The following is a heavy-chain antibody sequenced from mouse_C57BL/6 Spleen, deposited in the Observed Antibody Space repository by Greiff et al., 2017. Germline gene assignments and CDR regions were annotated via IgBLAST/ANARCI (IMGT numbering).Heavy chain of an antibody. J-gene: IGHJ4*01. CDR3: AGRDNYDAMDY. Sequence: EVKLVESGGGLVKPGGSLKLSCAASGFTFSDYGMHWVRQAPEKGLEWVAYISSGRSTIYYAATVKGRFTISRDKAKNTLFLQMTSLRSEDTAMYYCAGRDNYDAMDYWGQGTSVTVSS. V-gene: IGHV5-17*01. D-gene: IGHD1-3*01. CDR2: ISSGRSTI. CDR1: GFTFSDYG.